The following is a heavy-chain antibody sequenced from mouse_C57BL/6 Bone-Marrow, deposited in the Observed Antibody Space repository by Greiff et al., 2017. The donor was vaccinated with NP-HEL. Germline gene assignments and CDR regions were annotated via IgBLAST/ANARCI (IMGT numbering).Heavy chain of an antibody. CDR3: ARYRPSSFDY. J-gene: IGHJ2*01. V-gene: IGHV1-53*01. CDR1: GYTFTSYW. CDR2: INPSNGGT. Sequence: QVQLQQPGTELVKPGTSVKLSCKSSGYTFTSYWMHWVKQRPGQGLEWIGNINPSNGGTNYNEKFKSKATLTVDKSSSTAYMELRSLTSEDSAVYFCARYRPSSFDYWGQGTTLTVSS.